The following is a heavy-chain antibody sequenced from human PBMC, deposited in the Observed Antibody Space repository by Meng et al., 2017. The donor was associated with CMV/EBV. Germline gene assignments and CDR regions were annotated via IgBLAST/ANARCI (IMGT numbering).Heavy chain of an antibody. CDR1: GFTFSSYS. J-gene: IGHJ6*02. CDR2: ISSSSSTI. D-gene: IGHD2-2*01. V-gene: IGHV3-48*04. CDR3: ARVGLYCSSTSCPHYYYYGMDV. Sequence: GESLKTSRAASGFTFSSYSMNWVRQAPGKGLEWVSYISSSSSTIYYADSVKGRFTISRDNAKNSLYLQMNSLRAEDTAVYYCARVGLYCSSTSCPHYYYYGMDVWGQGTTVTVSS.